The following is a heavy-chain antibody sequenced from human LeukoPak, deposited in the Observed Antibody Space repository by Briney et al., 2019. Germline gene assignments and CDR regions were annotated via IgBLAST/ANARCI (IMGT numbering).Heavy chain of an antibody. CDR2: LSSTGVTT. CDR1: GFTFSSCA. CDR3: SRGGAPMWELDY. Sequence: GGSLRLSCTASGFTFSSCAMSWVRQATGEGLEWVSGLSSTGVTTYYADSVKGRFTISRDSSESTLYLQMNSLRAEDTAVYYCSRGGAPMWELDYWGQGILVTVSS. V-gene: IGHV3-23*01. D-gene: IGHD1-26*01. J-gene: IGHJ4*02.